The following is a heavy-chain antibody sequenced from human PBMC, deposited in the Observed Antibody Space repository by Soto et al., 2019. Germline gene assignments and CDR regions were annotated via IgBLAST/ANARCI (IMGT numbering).Heavy chain of an antibody. Sequence: PGGSLRLSCTASGFIFITFPMNWVRQAPGRGLEWVSGISGSGISTFYAGSVKGRFTISRDNSRNTVFLDMHSLRPEDTAVYYCAKPPMITASYYYSDMDVWGQGTTVTVSS. J-gene: IGHJ6*03. CDR3: AKPPMITASYYYSDMDV. CDR1: GFIFITFP. V-gene: IGHV3-23*01. D-gene: IGHD3-16*01. CDR2: ISGSGIST.